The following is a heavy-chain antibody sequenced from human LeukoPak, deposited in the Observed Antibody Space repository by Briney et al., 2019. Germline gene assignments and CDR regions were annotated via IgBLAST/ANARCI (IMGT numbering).Heavy chain of an antibody. J-gene: IGHJ2*01. CDR1: GLAVSSNH. CDR2: IYSGGTT. D-gene: IGHD3-10*01. CDR3: TIARLVFDL. V-gene: IGHV3-66*01. Sequence: GGSLRLSCAVSGLAVSSNHMSWVRQAPGKGLEWVSIIYSGGTTYYTYSVKDRFTVSRDDSKNTLYLQMNSLRAEDTAVYYCTIARLVFDLWGRGTLVTVSS.